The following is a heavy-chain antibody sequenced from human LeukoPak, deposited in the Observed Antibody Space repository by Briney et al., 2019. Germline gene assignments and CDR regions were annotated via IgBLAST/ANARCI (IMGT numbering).Heavy chain of an antibody. V-gene: IGHV3-30-3*01. J-gene: IGHJ4*02. CDR2: ISYYVSNK. Sequence: GGSLRLSCAACGFTFSSYAMHWLRQAPGKGLEWVAVISYYVSNKYHADFVKGRFTISRDNSKNTLYLQMNSLRAEDTAVYYCARESLTRPPGCFDYWGQGTLVTVSS. D-gene: IGHD3-9*01. CDR3: ARESLTRPPGCFDY. CDR1: GFTFSSYA.